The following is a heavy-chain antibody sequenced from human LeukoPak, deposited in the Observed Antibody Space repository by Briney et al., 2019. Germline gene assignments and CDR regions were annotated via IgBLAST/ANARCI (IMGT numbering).Heavy chain of an antibody. Sequence: ASVKVSCTASGYTFTGYYMHWVRQAPGQGLEWMGWINPNSGGTNYAQKFQGWVTMTRDTSISTAYMELSRLRSDDTAVYYCARDPVCSGGSCYVGNFDYWGQGTLVTVSS. D-gene: IGHD2-15*01. V-gene: IGHV1-2*04. CDR3: ARDPVCSGGSCYVGNFDY. CDR1: GYTFTGYY. CDR2: INPNSGGT. J-gene: IGHJ4*02.